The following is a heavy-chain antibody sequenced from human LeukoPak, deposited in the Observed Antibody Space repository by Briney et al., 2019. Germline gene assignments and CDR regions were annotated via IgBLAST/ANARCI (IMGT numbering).Heavy chain of an antibody. CDR3: ARARGRGYRDAFDI. D-gene: IGHD5-12*01. Sequence: ASVKVSCKASGYTFTGYYMHWVRQAPGQGLEWMGWINPNSGGTNYAQKFQGRVTMTRDTSISTAYMELSRLRSDDTAVYYCARARGRGYRDAFDIWGQGTMVTVSS. CDR1: GYTFTGYY. CDR2: INPNSGGT. V-gene: IGHV1-2*02. J-gene: IGHJ3*02.